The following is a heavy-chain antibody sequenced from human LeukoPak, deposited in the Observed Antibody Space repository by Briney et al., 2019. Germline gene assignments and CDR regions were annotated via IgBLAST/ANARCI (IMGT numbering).Heavy chain of an antibody. Sequence: SETLSLTCTVSGGSISSGGYCWSWIRQHPGKGLEWIGYIYYSGSTYYNPSLKSRVTISVDTSKNQFSLKLSSVTAADTAVYYCARRGMATINNYYYYYIDVGGKGAKVTVSS. CDR3: ARRGMATINNYYYYYIDV. J-gene: IGHJ6*03. CDR1: GGSISSGGYC. CDR2: IYYSGST. V-gene: IGHV4-31*03. D-gene: IGHD5-24*01.